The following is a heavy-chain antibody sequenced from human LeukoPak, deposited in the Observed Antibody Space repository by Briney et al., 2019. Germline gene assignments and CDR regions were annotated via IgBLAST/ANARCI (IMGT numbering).Heavy chain of an antibody. J-gene: IGHJ4*02. CDR3: TRDRGAYNLYDY. D-gene: IGHD1-1*01. Sequence: GGSLRLSCATSGFTFSTYGMHWVRQAPGKGLEWVGFIRSKAYGETADYAASVKGRFTISRDDSKAIAYLQMNSLKTEDTAVYHCTRDRGAYNLYDYWGQGTLVTVSS. CDR1: GFTFSTYG. V-gene: IGHV3-49*04. CDR2: IRSKAYGETA.